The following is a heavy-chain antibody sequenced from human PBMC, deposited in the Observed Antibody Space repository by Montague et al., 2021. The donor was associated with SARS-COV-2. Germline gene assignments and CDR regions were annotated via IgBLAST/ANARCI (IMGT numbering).Heavy chain of an antibody. CDR3: ARGVTYYDILTGYYKGNYYYGMDV. CDR2: MNHSGST. CDR1: GGSFSGSY. Sequence: SETLSLTCAVYGGSFSGSYWSWIRQPPGKGLEWIGEMNHSGSTNYNPSLKSRVTISVDTSKNQFSLKLSSVTAADTAVYYCARGVTYYDILTGYYKGNYYYGMDVWGQGTTVTVSS. J-gene: IGHJ6*02. V-gene: IGHV4-34*01. D-gene: IGHD3-9*01.